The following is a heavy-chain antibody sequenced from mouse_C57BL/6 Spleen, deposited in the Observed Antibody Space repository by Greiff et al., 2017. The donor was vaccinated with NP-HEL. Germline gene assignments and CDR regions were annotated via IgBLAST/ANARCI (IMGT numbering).Heavy chain of an antibody. D-gene: IGHD1-3*01. J-gene: IGHJ2*01. CDR3: AKNNIGYFDY. CDR1: GFTFSDYG. V-gene: IGHV5-17*01. CDR2: ISSGSSTI. Sequence: EVQLVESGGGLVKPGGSLKLSCAASGFTFSDYGMHWVRQAPEKGLEWVAYISSGSSTIYYADTVKGRCTISRDNAKNTLFLQMTSLRSEDTAMYYCAKNNIGYFDYWGQGTTLTVSS.